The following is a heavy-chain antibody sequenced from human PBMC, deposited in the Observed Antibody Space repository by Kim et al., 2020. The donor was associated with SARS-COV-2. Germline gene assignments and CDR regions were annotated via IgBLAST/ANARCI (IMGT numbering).Heavy chain of an antibody. CDR3: ARDLIPEVTGTTGGFDP. V-gene: IGHV3-21*01. J-gene: IGHJ5*02. CDR1: GFTFSSYS. Sequence: GGSLRLSCAASGFTFSSYSMNWVRQAPGKGLEWVSSISSSSSYIYYADSVKGRFTISRDNAKNSLYLQMNSLRAEDTAVYYCARDLIPEVTGTTGGFDPWGQGTLVTVSS. D-gene: IGHD1-7*01. CDR2: ISSSSSYI.